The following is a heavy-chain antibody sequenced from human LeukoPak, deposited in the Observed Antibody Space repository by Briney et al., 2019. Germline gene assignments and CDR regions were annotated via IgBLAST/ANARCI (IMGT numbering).Heavy chain of an antibody. J-gene: IGHJ4*02. CDR1: GGTFSSYA. D-gene: IGHD6-19*01. CDR3: ARLAVAGTYYFDY. CDR2: ISAYNGNT. V-gene: IGHV1-18*01. Sequence: ASVKVSCKASGGTFSSYAISWVRQAPGQGLEWMGWISAYNGNTNYAQKLQGRVTMTTDTSTSTAYMELRSLRSDDTAVYYCARLAVAGTYYFDYWGQGTLVTVSS.